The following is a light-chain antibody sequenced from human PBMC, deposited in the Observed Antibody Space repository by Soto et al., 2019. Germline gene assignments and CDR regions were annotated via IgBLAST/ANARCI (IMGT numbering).Light chain of an antibody. V-gene: IGLV2-14*02. Sequence: QSVLTQPASVSGSPGQSITISCIGTSSDVGNYELVSWYQQLPGKAPKLIIYEVTKRPSGVPNRFSGSKSGNTASLTISGLQTEDEADYYCSSFSSITREVFGGGTQLTVL. CDR2: EVT. CDR1: SSDVGNYEL. CDR3: SSFSSITREV. J-gene: IGLJ2*01.